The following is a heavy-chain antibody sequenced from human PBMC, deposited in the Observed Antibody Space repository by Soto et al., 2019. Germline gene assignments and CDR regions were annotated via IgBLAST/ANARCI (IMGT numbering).Heavy chain of an antibody. V-gene: IGHV4-59*01. D-gene: IGHD1-26*01. CDR2: IYYSGST. Sequence: PSKTLSLTCTVSGGSISSYYWSWIRQPPGKGLEWIGYIYYSGSTNYNPSLKSRVTISVDTSKNQFSLKLSSVTAADTAVYYCARDNLGGSYYDYWGQGTLVTVAS. J-gene: IGHJ4*02. CDR1: GGSISSYY. CDR3: ARDNLGGSYYDY.